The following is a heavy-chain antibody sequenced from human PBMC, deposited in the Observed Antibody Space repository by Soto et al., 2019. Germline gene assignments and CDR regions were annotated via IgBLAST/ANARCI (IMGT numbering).Heavy chain of an antibody. CDR3: ARVGYCSGGSCYDYYYYYMDV. D-gene: IGHD2-15*01. J-gene: IGHJ6*03. Sequence: PGESLKISCKGSGYSFTSYWIGWVRQMPGKGLEWMGIIYPGDSDTRYSPYFQGQVTISADKSISTAYLQWSSLKASDTAIYYFARVGYCSGGSCYDYYYYYMDVWGKGTTVTVSS. CDR1: GYSFTSYW. CDR2: IYPGDSDT. V-gene: IGHV5-51*01.